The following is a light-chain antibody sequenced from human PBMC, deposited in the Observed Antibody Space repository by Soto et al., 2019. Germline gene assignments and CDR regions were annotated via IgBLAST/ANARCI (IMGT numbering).Light chain of an antibody. CDR3: KTWDSNTRV. Sequence: QPVLTQSSSASASLGSSVKLTCTLSSGHSSYIIAWHQQQPGKAPRYLMKLEGSGSYNKGSGVPDRFSGSSSGADRYLTISNLQSEDEADYYCKTWDSNTRVFGGGTKLTVL. J-gene: IGLJ2*01. CDR1: SGHSSYI. V-gene: IGLV4-60*03. CDR2: LEGSGSY.